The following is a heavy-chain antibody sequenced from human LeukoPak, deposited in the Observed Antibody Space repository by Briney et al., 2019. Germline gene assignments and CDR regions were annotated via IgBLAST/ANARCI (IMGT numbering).Heavy chain of an antibody. J-gene: IGHJ5*02. CDR3: ARAGPFGNWFDP. Sequence: SQTLSLTCTVSGGSISSGSYYWSWIRQPAGKGLEWIGRIYSSGSTNYNPSLKSRVTISVDTSKNQFSLKLSSVTAADTAVYYCARAGPFGNWFDPWGQGTLVTVSS. CDR1: GGSISSGSYY. D-gene: IGHD3-10*01. CDR2: IYSSGST. V-gene: IGHV4-61*02.